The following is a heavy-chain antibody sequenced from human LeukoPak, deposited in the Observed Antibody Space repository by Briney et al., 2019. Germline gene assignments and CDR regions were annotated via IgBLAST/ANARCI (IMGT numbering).Heavy chain of an antibody. J-gene: IGHJ4*02. V-gene: IGHV4-34*01. CDR3: ARAPGGIVVVPAATDYFDY. D-gene: IGHD2-2*01. CDR1: GGSFSGYY. CDR2: INHSGST. Sequence: SETLSLTCAVYGGSFSGYYWSWIRQPPRKGLEWVGEINHSGSTNYNPSLKSRVTISVDTSKNQFSLKLSSVTAADTAVYYCARAPGGIVVVPAATDYFDYWGQGTLVTVSS.